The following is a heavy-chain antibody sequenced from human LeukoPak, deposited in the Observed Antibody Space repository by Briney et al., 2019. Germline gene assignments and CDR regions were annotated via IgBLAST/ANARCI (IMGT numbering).Heavy chain of an antibody. D-gene: IGHD3-22*01. V-gene: IGHV1-2*02. Sequence: ASVKVSCKASGYTFTGYYMHWVRQAPGQGLEWMGWINPNSGGTNYAQKFQGRVTMTRDTSISTAYMELSRLRSDDTAVYYCARASDSSGYYPNHFDYWGQGTLVTVSS. CDR1: GYTFTGYY. J-gene: IGHJ4*02. CDR2: INPNSGGT. CDR3: ARASDSSGYYPNHFDY.